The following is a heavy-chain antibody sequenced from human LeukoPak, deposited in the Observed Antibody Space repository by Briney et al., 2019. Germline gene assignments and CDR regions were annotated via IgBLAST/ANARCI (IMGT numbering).Heavy chain of an antibody. CDR2: IYYSGST. D-gene: IGHD2-21*02. CDR1: GGSVSSGSYY. Sequence: SETLSLTCTVSGGSVSSGSYYWSWIRQPPGKGLEWIGYIYYSGSTNYNPSLKSRVTISVDTSKNQFSLKLSSVTAADTAVYYCARGRKHIVVVTAILPAYWYFDLWGRGTLVTVSS. CDR3: ARGRKHIVVVTAILPAYWYFDL. J-gene: IGHJ2*01. V-gene: IGHV4-61*01.